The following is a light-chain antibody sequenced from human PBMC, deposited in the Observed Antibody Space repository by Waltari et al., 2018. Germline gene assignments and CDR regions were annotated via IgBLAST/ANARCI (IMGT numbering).Light chain of an antibody. J-gene: IGKJ5*01. Sequence: DIVVTQSPHSLAVSLGERATINCNPGQCVFNNANNENQLAWDQHKPGQPPKLLIYWASTRESGVPERFSGSGSGTDFTLTISSLQAEDVAVYYCQRYFNIVLFGQGTRVEIK. CDR3: QRYFNIVL. CDR2: WAS. V-gene: IGKV4-1*01. CDR1: QCVFNNANNENQ.